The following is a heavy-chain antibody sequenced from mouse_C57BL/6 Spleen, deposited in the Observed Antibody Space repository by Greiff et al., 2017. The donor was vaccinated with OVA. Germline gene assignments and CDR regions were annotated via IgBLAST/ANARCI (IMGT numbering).Heavy chain of an antibody. J-gene: IGHJ2*01. Sequence: EVKLVESGGGLVQPGGSMKLSCVASGFTFSNYWMNWVRQSPEQGLEWVAHIRLKSDNYATHYAVSVKWRFTISRDDSKRSDYLQMNNLRAEDTGIYYCTVFMTTVKGLDYWGQGTTLTVSS. D-gene: IGHD1-1*01. V-gene: IGHV6-3*01. CDR3: TVFMTTVKGLDY. CDR2: IRLKSDNYAT. CDR1: GFTFSNYW.